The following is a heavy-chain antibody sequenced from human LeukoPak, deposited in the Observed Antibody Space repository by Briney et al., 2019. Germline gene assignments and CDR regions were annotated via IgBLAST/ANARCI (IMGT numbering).Heavy chain of an antibody. V-gene: IGHV1-8*01. D-gene: IGHD6-19*01. CDR3: ASARYSGGWYEGLYFDY. Sequence: ASVKVSCKASGYTFTSYDINWVRQATGQGLEWMGWMNPNSGNTGYAQKFQGRVTMTRNTSISTAYMELSSLRSEDTAVYYCASARYSGGWYEGLYFDYWGQGTLVTVSS. J-gene: IGHJ4*02. CDR1: GYTFTSYD. CDR2: MNPNSGNT.